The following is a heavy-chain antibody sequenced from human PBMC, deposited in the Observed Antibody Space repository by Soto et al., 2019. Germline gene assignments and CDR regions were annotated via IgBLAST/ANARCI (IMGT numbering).Heavy chain of an antibody. D-gene: IGHD6-6*01. CDR3: ARVGGARLIYFYFDY. Sequence: GGSLRLSCAASGFTFSSYAMHWVRQAPGKGLEWVAVISYDGSNKYYADSVKGRFTISRDNSKNTLYLQMNSLRAEDTAVYYCARVGGARLIYFYFDYWGQGTLVTVSS. CDR1: GFTFSSYA. J-gene: IGHJ4*02. CDR2: ISYDGSNK. V-gene: IGHV3-30-3*01.